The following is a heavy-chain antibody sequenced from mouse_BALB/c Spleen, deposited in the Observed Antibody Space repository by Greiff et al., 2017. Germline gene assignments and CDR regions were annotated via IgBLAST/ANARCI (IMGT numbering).Heavy chain of an antibody. CDR1: GFTFSSFG. V-gene: IGHV5-17*02. Sequence: EVKLMESGGGLVKPGGSLKLSCAASGFTFSSFGMHWVRQAPEKGLEWVAYISSGSSTIYYADTVKGRFTISRDNPKNTLFLQMTSLRSEDTAMYYCAGEDYDYYAMDYWGQGTSVTVSS. D-gene: IGHD2-4*01. J-gene: IGHJ4*01. CDR2: ISSGSSTI. CDR3: AGEDYDYYAMDY.